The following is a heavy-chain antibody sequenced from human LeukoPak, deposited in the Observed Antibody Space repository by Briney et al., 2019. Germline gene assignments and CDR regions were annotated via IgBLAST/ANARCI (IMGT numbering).Heavy chain of an antibody. CDR3: AKETHYDFWSGYSYGMDV. J-gene: IGHJ6*02. D-gene: IGHD3-3*01. CDR2: ISGSGGST. V-gene: IGHV3-23*01. CDR1: GFTFSSYA. Sequence: QPGGSLRLSCAASGFTFSSYAMSWVRQAPGKGLEWVSAISGSGGSTYYADSVKGRFTISRDNSKNTLYLQMNSLRAEDTAVYYCAKETHYDFWSGYSYGMDVWGQGTAVTVSS.